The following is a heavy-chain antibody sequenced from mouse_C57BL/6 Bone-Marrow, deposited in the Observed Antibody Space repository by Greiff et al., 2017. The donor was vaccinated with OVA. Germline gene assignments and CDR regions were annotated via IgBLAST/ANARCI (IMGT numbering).Heavy chain of an antibody. Sequence: VMLVESGPGLAAPSQSLSITCTVSGFSLTSYGVSWVRQPPGKGLEWLGVIWGDGSTNYHSALISRLSISKDNSKSQVFLKLNSLQTDDTATYYWAKSLMVTTGVGYYAMDYWGQGTSVTVSS. CDR3: AKSLMVTTGVGYYAMDY. J-gene: IGHJ4*01. V-gene: IGHV2-3*01. D-gene: IGHD2-2*01. CDR2: IWGDGST. CDR1: GFSLTSYG.